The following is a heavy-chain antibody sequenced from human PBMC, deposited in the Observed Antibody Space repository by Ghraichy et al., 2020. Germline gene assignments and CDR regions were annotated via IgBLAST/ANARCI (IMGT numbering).Heavy chain of an antibody. D-gene: IGHD1-26*01. CDR2: IWYDGSNK. Sequence: GGSLRLSCAASGFTFSSYGMHWVRQAPGKGLEWVAVIWYDGSNKYYADSVKGRFTISRDNSKNTLYLQMNSLRAEDTAVYYCARAISGSYEGGGDYWGQGTLVTVSS. J-gene: IGHJ4*02. V-gene: IGHV3-33*01. CDR1: GFTFSSYG. CDR3: ARAISGSYEGGGDY.